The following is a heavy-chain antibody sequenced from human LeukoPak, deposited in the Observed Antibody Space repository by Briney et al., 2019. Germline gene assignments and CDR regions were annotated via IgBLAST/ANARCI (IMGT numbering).Heavy chain of an antibody. Sequence: GGSLRLSCAASGFTFDDYAMPWVRQAPGKGLEWVSGISWNSGSIGYADSVKGRFTISRDNAKNSLYLQMNSLRAEDTALYYCAKDKRAAAGTIDYWGQGTLVTVSS. CDR1: GFTFDDYA. J-gene: IGHJ4*02. CDR2: ISWNSGSI. D-gene: IGHD6-13*01. CDR3: AKDKRAAAGTIDY. V-gene: IGHV3-9*01.